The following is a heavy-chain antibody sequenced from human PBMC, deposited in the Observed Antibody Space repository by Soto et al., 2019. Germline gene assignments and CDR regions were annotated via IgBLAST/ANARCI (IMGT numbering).Heavy chain of an antibody. Sequence: LLLQSGAELKKPGASVKISCKASGYSFSTYDISWLRQAPGQQPEWMGHISPKSGNTNYAQKFQDRVTMTADTSSNTAYMELRGLRSDDTATYYCATSYDSGFDPWGQGTLVTVSA. CDR1: GYSFSTYD. CDR2: ISPKSGNT. J-gene: IGHJ5*02. V-gene: IGHV1-18*04. D-gene: IGHD3-3*01. CDR3: ATSYDSGFDP.